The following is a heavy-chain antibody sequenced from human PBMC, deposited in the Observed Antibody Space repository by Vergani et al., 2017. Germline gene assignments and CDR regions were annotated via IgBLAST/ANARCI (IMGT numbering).Heavy chain of an antibody. J-gene: IGHJ3*02. CDR1: GFTFSSYG. CDR2: IWYDGSNK. D-gene: IGHD2-21*01. Sequence: QVQLVESGGGVVQRGGSLRLSCAASGFTFSSYGMHWVRQAPGKGLEWVAVIWYDGSNKYYADSVKGRFTISRDNSKNTLYLQMNSLRAEDTAVYYCARDFPPYCGGDCYSGNAFDIWGQGTMVTVSS. V-gene: IGHV3-33*01. CDR3: ARDFPPYCGGDCYSGNAFDI.